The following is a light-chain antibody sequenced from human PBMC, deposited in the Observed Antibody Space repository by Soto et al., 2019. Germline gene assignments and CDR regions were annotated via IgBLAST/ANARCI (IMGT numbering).Light chain of an antibody. CDR1: QSVSSG. CDR2: GAS. V-gene: IGKV3-15*01. J-gene: IGKJ1*01. CDR3: QQYNNWWT. Sequence: EIVMTQSPATLSVSPGERATLSFRASQSVSSGLAWYQQKPGQAPRLLIYGASTRAAGIPARFSGSGSGTEFTLTISSLQSEDFAVYYCQQYNNWWTFGQGTKVDI.